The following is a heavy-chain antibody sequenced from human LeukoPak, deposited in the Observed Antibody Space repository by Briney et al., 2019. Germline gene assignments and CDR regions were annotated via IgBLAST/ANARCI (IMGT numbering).Heavy chain of an antibody. CDR2: ISGSGGST. CDR3: AKNYDFWSGYSNWFDP. CDR1: GFTFSSYA. J-gene: IGHJ5*02. Sequence: GGSLRLSCAASGFTFSSYAMSWVRQAPGKGLGWVSAISGSGGSTYYADSVKGRFTISRDNSKNTLYLQMNSLRAEDTAVYYCAKNYDFWSGYSNWFDPRGQGTLVTVSS. V-gene: IGHV3-23*01. D-gene: IGHD3-3*01.